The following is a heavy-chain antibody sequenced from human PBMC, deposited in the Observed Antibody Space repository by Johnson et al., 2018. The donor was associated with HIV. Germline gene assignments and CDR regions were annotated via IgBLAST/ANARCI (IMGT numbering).Heavy chain of an antibody. CDR1: GFTVSSNY. D-gene: IGHD3-16*02. Sequence: EVQLVESGGGLVQPGGSLRLSCAASGFTVSSNYMSWVRQAPGKGLEWVSVIYSGGSTYYADSVKGRFTISTDNAKNTLHLHMNSLRVEDTAVYYCAREWGVMTFGGVIPRNALDIWGQGTMVTVSS. V-gene: IGHV3-66*01. CDR2: IYSGGST. J-gene: IGHJ3*02. CDR3: AREWGVMTFGGVIPRNALDI.